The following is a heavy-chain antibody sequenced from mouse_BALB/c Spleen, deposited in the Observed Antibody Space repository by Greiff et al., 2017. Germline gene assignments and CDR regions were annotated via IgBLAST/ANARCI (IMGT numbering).Heavy chain of an antibody. CDR2: IYPGNSDT. V-gene: IGHV1-5*01. D-gene: IGHD2-4*01. CDR3: TREYYDRIPPYYAMDY. CDR1: GYTFTSYW. Sequence: VQLQQSGTVLARPGASVKMSCKASGYTFTSYWMHWVKQRPGQGLEWIGAIYPGNSDTSYNQKFKGKAKLTAVTSTSTAYMELSSLTNEDSAVYYCTREYYDRIPPYYAMDYWGQGTSVTVSS. J-gene: IGHJ4*01.